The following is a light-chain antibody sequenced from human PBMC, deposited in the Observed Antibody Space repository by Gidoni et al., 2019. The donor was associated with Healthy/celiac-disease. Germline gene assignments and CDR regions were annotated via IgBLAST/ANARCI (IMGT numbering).Light chain of an antibody. CDR2: DAS. CDR1: QSVSSY. Sequence: IMLTQSPATLSLSPGERATLSCRASQSVSSYLAWYQQKPGQAPRLLIYDASNRATGIPARFSGSGSGTDFTLTISSLEPEDFVVYYCQQRSNWPSPTFGGGTKVEIK. V-gene: IGKV3-11*01. CDR3: QQRSNWPSPT. J-gene: IGKJ4*02.